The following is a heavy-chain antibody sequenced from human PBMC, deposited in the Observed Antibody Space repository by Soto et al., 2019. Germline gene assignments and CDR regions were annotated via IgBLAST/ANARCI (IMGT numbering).Heavy chain of an antibody. CDR2: INDSGST. D-gene: IGHD3-16*01. J-gene: IGHJ4*02. V-gene: IGHV4-34*01. CDR1: GGSFRGYF. CDR3: QGGDF. Sequence: ETLSLTCAVSGGSFRGYFWSWIRQSPDKGLEWIGEINDSGSTYYNPSFKSRLTISVDTSNSQISLRLTAVTAADSAVYYCQGGDFWGQGTRVTVSS.